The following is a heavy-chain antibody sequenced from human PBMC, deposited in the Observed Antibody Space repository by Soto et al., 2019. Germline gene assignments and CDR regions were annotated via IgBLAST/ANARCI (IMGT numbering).Heavy chain of an antibody. CDR1: GGSISSGGYY. Sequence: SETLSLTCTVSGGSISSGGYYWSWIRQHPGKGLEWIGYIYYSGSTYYNPSLKSRVTISVDTSKNQFSLKLSSVTAADTAVYYCARDCSGTSCLYGMDVWGQGTTVTVYS. J-gene: IGHJ6*02. D-gene: IGHD2-2*01. V-gene: IGHV4-31*03. CDR3: ARDCSGTSCLYGMDV. CDR2: IYYSGST.